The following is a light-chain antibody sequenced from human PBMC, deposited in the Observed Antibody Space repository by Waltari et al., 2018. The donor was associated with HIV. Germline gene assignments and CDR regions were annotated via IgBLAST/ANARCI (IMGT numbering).Light chain of an antibody. CDR3: QQYNKWPPWT. V-gene: IGKV3-15*01. J-gene: IGKJ1*01. CDR2: GAS. Sequence: ERVMTQSPATLSVSPGERATLSCRASQNIGINLAWYQQKPGQPPRRLIYGASTRATGIPARFSGSGSGTEFTLTISSLQSEDFGVYYCQQYNKWPPWTFGQGTKVDVK. CDR1: QNIGIN.